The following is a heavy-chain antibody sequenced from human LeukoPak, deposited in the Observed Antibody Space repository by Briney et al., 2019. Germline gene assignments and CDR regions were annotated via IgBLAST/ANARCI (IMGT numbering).Heavy chain of an antibody. CDR1: GYSFTSYW. CDR3: ARHGGITMVRGVFGY. V-gene: IGHV5-51*01. J-gene: IGHJ4*02. Sequence: GESLKISCKGSGYSFTSYWIGWVRQMPGKGLEWMGIIYPGDSDTRYSPSFQGQVTISADKSISTAYLQWSSLKASDTAMYCCARHGGITMVRGVFGYWGQGTLVTVSS. CDR2: IYPGDSDT. D-gene: IGHD3-10*01.